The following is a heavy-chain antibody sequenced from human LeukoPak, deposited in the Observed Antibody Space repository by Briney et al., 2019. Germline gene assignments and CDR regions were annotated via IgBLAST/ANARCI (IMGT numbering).Heavy chain of an antibody. D-gene: IGHD1-26*01. Sequence: PGGSLRLSCAASGFTFSDYYMSWIRQAPGKGLEWVSYISSSGSTIYYADSVKGRFTISRDNAKNSLYLQMNSLRAEDTAVYYCARDRRVGATLLQPTPYWGQGTLVTVSS. J-gene: IGHJ4*02. CDR2: ISSSGSTI. CDR3: ARDRRVGATLLQPTPY. CDR1: GFTFSDYY. V-gene: IGHV3-11*01.